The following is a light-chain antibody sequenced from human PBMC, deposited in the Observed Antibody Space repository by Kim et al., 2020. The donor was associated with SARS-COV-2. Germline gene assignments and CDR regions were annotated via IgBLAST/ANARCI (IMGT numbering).Light chain of an antibody. V-gene: IGKV3-11*01. CDR1: QVINSY. Sequence: EIVLTQSPATLSLSPGERATLSCRASQVINSYLAWYQQKPGQAPRLLIYDTSNRATDIPARFSGSGSGTDFTLTISSLEPEDFAIYYCQHRRTFGQGTKVDIK. J-gene: IGKJ1*01. CDR2: DTS. CDR3: QHRRT.